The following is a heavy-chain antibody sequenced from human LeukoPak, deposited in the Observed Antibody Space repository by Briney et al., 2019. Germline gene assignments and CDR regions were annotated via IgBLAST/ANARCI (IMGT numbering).Heavy chain of an antibody. D-gene: IGHD6-13*01. CDR2: TRNKANSYTT. J-gene: IGHJ4*02. CDR1: GFTFSDHY. Sequence: GGSLRLSCAASGFTFSDHYMDWVRQAPGKGLEWVGRTRNKANSYTTEYAASVKGRFTISRDDSKNSLYLQMNSLKTEDTAVSYCARVLSSGWSGAVFDYWGQGTLVTVSS. V-gene: IGHV3-72*01. CDR3: ARVLSSGWSGAVFDY.